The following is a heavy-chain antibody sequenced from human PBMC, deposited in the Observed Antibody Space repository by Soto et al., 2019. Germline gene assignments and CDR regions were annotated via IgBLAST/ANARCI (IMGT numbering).Heavy chain of an antibody. V-gene: IGHV6-1*01. Sequence: SQTLSLTCVISGDSVSSNNVAWNWIRQSPSRGLEWLGRTYYRSKWYSNYAVSVKSRTTINADTSKNQFSLQLASVTPEDTAVYYCARGINSAIEIWGQGTMVTVSS. J-gene: IGHJ3*02. D-gene: IGHD1-1*01. CDR1: GDSVSSNNVA. CDR3: ARGINSAIEI. CDR2: TYYRSKWYS.